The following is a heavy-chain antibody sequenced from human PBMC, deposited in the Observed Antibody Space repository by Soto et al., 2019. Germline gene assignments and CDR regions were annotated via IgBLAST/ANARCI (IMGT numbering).Heavy chain of an antibody. D-gene: IGHD5-12*01. CDR3: ARNGQTYDYYFFGN. CDR1: GCPFSSYA. V-gene: IGHV1-69*01. Sequence: SVKVSCKASGCPFSSYAISWVRQAPGQGLEWMGGIIPIFGTANYAQKFQGRVTITADESTSIVYMELNSLISEDTAVYYWARNGQTYDYYFFGNWGQGTLVTGSS. CDR2: IIPIFGTA. J-gene: IGHJ4*02.